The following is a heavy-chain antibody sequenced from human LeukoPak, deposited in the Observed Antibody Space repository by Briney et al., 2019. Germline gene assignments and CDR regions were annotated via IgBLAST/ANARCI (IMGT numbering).Heavy chain of an antibody. Sequence: GGSLRLSCAASGFTFSSYWMSWVRQAPGKGLEWVANIKQDGSEKYYVDSVKGRSTISRDNAKNSLYLQMNSLRAEDTAVYYCARERGYGDYGYPGDFDYWGQGTLVTVSS. V-gene: IGHV3-7*01. CDR2: IKQDGSEK. J-gene: IGHJ4*02. D-gene: IGHD4-17*01. CDR1: GFTFSSYW. CDR3: ARERGYGDYGYPGDFDY.